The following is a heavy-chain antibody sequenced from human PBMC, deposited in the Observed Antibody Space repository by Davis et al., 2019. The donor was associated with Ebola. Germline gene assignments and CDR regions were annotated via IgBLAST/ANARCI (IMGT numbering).Heavy chain of an antibody. CDR2: ISYDGSNK. J-gene: IGHJ2*01. CDR3: AREFDYSESWYFDL. CDR1: GFTFSSYA. V-gene: IGHV3-30*04. D-gene: IGHD4-11*01. Sequence: GESLKISCAASGFTFSSYAMHWVRQAPGKGLEWVAVISYDGSNKYYADSVKGRFTISRDNSKNTLYLQMNSLRAEDTAVYYCAREFDYSESWYFDLWGRGTLVTVSS.